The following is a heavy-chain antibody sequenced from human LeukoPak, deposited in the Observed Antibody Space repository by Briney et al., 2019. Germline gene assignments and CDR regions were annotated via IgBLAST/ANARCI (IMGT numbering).Heavy chain of an antibody. J-gene: IGHJ4*02. CDR3: ASRNYDILIGPPDDY. Sequence: SETLSLTCAVSGYSISSGYYWGWIRQPPGKGLEWIGSIYHGGTIYYKPSLKSRVTISADTSRNQFSLKLRSVTAADTAVYYCASRNYDILIGPPDDYWGQGILVTVSS. CDR2: IYHGGTI. V-gene: IGHV4-38-2*01. D-gene: IGHD3-9*01. CDR1: GYSISSGYY.